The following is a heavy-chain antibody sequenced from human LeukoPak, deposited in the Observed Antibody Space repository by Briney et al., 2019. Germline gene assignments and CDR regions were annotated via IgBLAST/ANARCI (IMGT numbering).Heavy chain of an antibody. J-gene: IGHJ6*03. V-gene: IGHV3-11*04. CDR1: GFTFSDYY. D-gene: IGHD6-13*01. CDR3: AISRSSSSWSGFYMDV. Sequence: TGGSVRLSCAASGFTFSDYYMSWIRQAPGKGLEWVSYISSGGSTIYYADSVKGRLTTARANAKNSLYLQMNCLRADDTAVYYCAISRSSSSWSGFYMDVWGKGTTVTVSS. CDR2: ISSGGSTI.